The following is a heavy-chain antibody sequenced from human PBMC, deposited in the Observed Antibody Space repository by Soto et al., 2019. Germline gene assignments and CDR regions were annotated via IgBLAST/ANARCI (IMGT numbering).Heavy chain of an antibody. CDR1: GYTLTELS. J-gene: IGHJ3*02. V-gene: IGHV1-24*01. CDR2: FDPEDGET. D-gene: IGHD6-13*01. CDR3: ATGTLPGIAAAGPSGAFDI. Sequence: ASVKVSCKVSGYTLTELSMHWVRQAPGKGLEWMGGFDPEDGETIYAQKFQGRVTMTEDTSTDTAYMELSSLRSEDTAVYYCATGTLPGIAAAGPSGAFDIWGQGAMVTVSS.